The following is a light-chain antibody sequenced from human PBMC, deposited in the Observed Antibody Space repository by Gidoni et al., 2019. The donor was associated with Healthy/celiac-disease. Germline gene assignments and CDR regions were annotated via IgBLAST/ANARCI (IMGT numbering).Light chain of an antibody. CDR3: QQYGSSPWT. Sequence: ESVLTQSPATLSVSPGERATLSCGASQSGSSSYLAWYQRKPGLAPRLLIYDASSRATGVPDRFSGSGSGTDFTLTISRLEPEDFAVYYCQQYGSSPWTFGQGTKVEIK. J-gene: IGKJ1*01. V-gene: IGKV3D-20*01. CDR2: DAS. CDR1: QSGSSSY.